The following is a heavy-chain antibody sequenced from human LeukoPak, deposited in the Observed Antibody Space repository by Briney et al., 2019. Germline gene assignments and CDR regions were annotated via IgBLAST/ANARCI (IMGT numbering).Heavy chain of an antibody. CDR1: GCSINGYY. CDR3: ARGLLVGNTGDYFDF. CDR2: IYYSGST. V-gene: IGHV4-59*01. D-gene: IGHD1-26*01. Sequence: SETLSLTCTVSGCSINGYYWTCIRQPPGKGLEWIGYIYYSGSTNYQPSLESRVTLSLDTSKKQFSLKLTSVTAADTAVYYCARGLLVGNTGDYFDFWGQGTLVTVSS. J-gene: IGHJ4*02.